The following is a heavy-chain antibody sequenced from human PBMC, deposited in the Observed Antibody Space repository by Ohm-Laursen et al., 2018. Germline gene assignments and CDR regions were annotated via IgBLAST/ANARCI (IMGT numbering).Heavy chain of an antibody. D-gene: IGHD2-21*01. CDR2: INPNSGGT. V-gene: IGHV1-2*02. CDR3: AREGVIATNINQGNDAFDI. J-gene: IGHJ3*02. CDR1: GYTFTDYF. Sequence: ASVKVSCKASGYTFTDYFIHWVRQAPGQGLEWMGWINPNSGGTKYSQKFQGRVTMTRDTSINTAYMELRGLRSDDTAVYYCAREGVIATNINQGNDAFDIWGQGAMVTVSS.